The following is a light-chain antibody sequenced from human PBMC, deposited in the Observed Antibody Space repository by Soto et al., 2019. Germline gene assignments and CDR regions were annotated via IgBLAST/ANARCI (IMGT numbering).Light chain of an antibody. V-gene: IGLV3-1*01. CDR3: QACDSSAAGV. J-gene: IGLJ2*01. Sequence: SYELTQPPSMSVSPGQTASITCSGDRLGDKFAGWYQQKAGQPPVLVIYQSAKRPSGIPDRFSGSISGNTATLTISGTQAMDEADYYCQACDSSAAGVFGGGTKVTVL. CDR2: QSA. CDR1: RLGDKF.